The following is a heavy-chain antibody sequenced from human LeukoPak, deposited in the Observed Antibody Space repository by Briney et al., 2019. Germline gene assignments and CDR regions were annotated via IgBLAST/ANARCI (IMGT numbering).Heavy chain of an antibody. CDR2: ISRSSSTI. V-gene: IGHV3-48*02. CDR1: GFTFSSYS. D-gene: IGHD3-22*01. J-gene: IGHJ4*02. Sequence: GGSLRLSCVVSGFTFSSYSMNWVRQAPGKGLEWVSYISRSSSTIYYADSVKGRFTISRDNAKNSLYLQMNSLRDEDTAVYYCARGPYYYDKSLDYWGQGTLVTVSS. CDR3: ARGPYYYDKSLDY.